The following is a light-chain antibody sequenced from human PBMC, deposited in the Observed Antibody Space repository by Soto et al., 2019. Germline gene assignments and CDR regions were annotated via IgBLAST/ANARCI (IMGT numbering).Light chain of an antibody. Sequence: EIVLTQSPGTLSLSPGEGATLSCRASQSVSTNFFAWYQQKPGQAPRLLIYGASTRATGIPDRFSGSGSGIDFTLTISRLEPEDFAVYYCQQYGRTSWTCGQGTKV. CDR3: QQYGRTSWT. V-gene: IGKV3-20*01. J-gene: IGKJ1*01. CDR2: GAS. CDR1: QSVSTNF.